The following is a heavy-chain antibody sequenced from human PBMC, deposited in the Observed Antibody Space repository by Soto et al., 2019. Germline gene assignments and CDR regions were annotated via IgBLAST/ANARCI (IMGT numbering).Heavy chain of an antibody. CDR3: ARDRVDPYYFDY. D-gene: IGHD2-15*01. Sequence: GGSLRLSCAASGFTFSSYGMHWVRQAPGKGLEWVAVIWYDGSNKYYADSVEGRFTISRDSSKNTLFLQMNSLRAEDTAVYYCARDRVDPYYFDYWGQGTLVTVSS. CDR2: IWYDGSNK. V-gene: IGHV3-33*08. J-gene: IGHJ4*02. CDR1: GFTFSSYG.